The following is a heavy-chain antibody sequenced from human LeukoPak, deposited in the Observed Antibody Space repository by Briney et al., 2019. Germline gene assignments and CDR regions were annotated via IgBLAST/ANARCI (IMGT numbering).Heavy chain of an antibody. D-gene: IGHD5-18*01. Sequence: GGSLRLSCAASGFTFSSYGMHWVRQAPGKGLEWVAVISYDGSNKYYADSVKGRFTISRDNSKNTLYLQMNSLRAEDTAVYYCAKDTKTYSYGPKGYFYYYYMDVWGKGTTVTVSS. V-gene: IGHV3-30*18. CDR3: AKDTKTYSYGPKGYFYYYYMDV. CDR1: GFTFSSYG. J-gene: IGHJ6*03. CDR2: ISYDGSNK.